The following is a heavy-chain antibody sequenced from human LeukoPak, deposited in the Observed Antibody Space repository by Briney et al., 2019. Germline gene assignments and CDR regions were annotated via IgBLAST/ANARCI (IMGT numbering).Heavy chain of an antibody. CDR2: FDPEDGET. J-gene: IGHJ3*02. CDR3: ATGGEIIVGAVWIAAFDI. D-gene: IGHD1-26*01. Sequence: ASVKVSCKVSGYTLTELSMHWVRQAPGKGLEWMGGFDPEDGETIYAQKFQGRVTMTEDTSTDTAYMELSSLRSEDTAVYYCATGGEIIVGAVWIAAFDIWGQGTMVTVSS. CDR1: GYTLTELS. V-gene: IGHV1-24*01.